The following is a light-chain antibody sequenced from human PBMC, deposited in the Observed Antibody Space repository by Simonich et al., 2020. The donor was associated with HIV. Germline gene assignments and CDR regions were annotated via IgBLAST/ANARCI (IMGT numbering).Light chain of an antibody. Sequence: QAVVTQEPSLTVSPGGTVTLTCGSSTGAVTSGHYPYWFQHKPGQPPRTLIYDTTNKHSWTPARFSGSLLGGKAALTLSGAQSEDEAEYYCLLSYSGARVFGGGTKLTVL. CDR2: DTT. CDR3: LLSYSGARV. V-gene: IGLV7-46*01. J-gene: IGLJ3*02. CDR1: TGAVTSGHY.